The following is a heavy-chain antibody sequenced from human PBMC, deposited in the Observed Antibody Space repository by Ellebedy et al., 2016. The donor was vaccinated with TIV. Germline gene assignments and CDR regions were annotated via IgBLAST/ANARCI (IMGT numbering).Heavy chain of an antibody. CDR3: ARIAAAGYDY. V-gene: IGHV3-7*01. J-gene: IGHJ4*02. CDR2: IKQDGSEK. CDR1: RFTLSSYW. D-gene: IGHD6-13*01. Sequence: GGSLRLSCAASRFTLSSYWMSWVRQAPGKGLEWVANIKQDGSEKYYVDSVKGRFTISRDNAKNSLSLQMNSLRAEDTAVYYCARIAAAGYDYWGQGTLVTVSS.